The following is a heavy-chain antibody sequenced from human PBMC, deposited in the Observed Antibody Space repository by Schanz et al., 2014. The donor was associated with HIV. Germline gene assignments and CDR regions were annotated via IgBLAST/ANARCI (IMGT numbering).Heavy chain of an antibody. CDR1: GFTFSSLG. CDR2: ISEFGGST. V-gene: IGHV3-20*01. CDR3: AREGTYDYALS. J-gene: IGHJ4*02. Sequence: LVESGGGLVMPGGSLRLSCAASGFTFSSLGMSWVRQAPGEGLEWVSGISEFGGSTGYADSVKGRFTISRDNAKNSLYLQMNSLRAEDTALYHCAREGTYDYALSWGQGTLVTVSS. D-gene: IGHD3-16*01.